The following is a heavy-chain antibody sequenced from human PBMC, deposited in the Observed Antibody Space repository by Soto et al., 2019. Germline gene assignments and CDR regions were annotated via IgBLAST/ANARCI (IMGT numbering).Heavy chain of an antibody. Sequence: GGSLRLSCAASGFTFSSYGMHWVRQAPGKGLEWVAVISYDGSNKYYADSVKGRFTISRDNSKNTLYPQMNSLRAEDTAVYYCAKDRIAAADIYYYGMDVWGQGTTVTVSS. CDR3: AKDRIAAADIYYYGMDV. CDR2: ISYDGSNK. J-gene: IGHJ6*02. V-gene: IGHV3-30*18. D-gene: IGHD6-13*01. CDR1: GFTFSSYG.